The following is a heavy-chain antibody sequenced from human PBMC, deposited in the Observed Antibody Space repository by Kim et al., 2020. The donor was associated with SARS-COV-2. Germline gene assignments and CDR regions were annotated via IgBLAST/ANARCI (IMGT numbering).Heavy chain of an antibody. D-gene: IGHD3-10*01. Sequence: SVKVSCKASGGTFSSYAINWVRQAPGQGLEWMGRIIPIFTRANYAQKFQGRVTITADKSTSTAYMELSSLRSEDTAVYYCARDQGGNGELDYWGQGTLVTVSS. CDR1: GGTFSSYA. V-gene: IGHV1-69*04. CDR2: IIPIFTRA. CDR3: ARDQGGNGELDY. J-gene: IGHJ4*02.